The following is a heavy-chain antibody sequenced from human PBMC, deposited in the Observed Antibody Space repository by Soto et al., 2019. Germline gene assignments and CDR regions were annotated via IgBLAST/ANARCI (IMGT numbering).Heavy chain of an antibody. V-gene: IGHV4-59*01. Sequence: SETLSLTCTVSGGSISSYYCSWIRQPPGKGLEWIGYMYYIGSTNYNPSLRSRVTISLDTSKNQFSLKLTSVTAADTAVYYCASGLQWFGELLSWGQGTPVTVSS. CDR1: GGSISSYY. J-gene: IGHJ4*02. D-gene: IGHD3-10*01. CDR3: ASGLQWFGELLS. CDR2: MYYIGST.